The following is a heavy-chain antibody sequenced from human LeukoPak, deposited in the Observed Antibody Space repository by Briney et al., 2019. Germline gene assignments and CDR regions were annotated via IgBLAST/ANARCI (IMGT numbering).Heavy chain of an antibody. CDR1: GYTFTSYG. CDR2: ISAYNGNT. Sequence: ASVKVSCKASGYTFTSYGISWVRQAPGQGLEWMGWISAYNGNTNYAQKLQGRVTMTTDTSTSTAYMELRSLRSDDTAVYYCASSIVVVPAALATGWFDPWGQGTLVTVSS. D-gene: IGHD2-2*01. CDR3: ASSIVVVPAALATGWFDP. V-gene: IGHV1-18*01. J-gene: IGHJ5*02.